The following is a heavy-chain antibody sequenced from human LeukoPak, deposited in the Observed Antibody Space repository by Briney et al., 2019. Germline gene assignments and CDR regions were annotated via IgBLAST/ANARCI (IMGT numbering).Heavy chain of an antibody. D-gene: IGHD2-21*01. J-gene: IGHJ3*01. CDR1: GYRFSNNW. V-gene: IGHV3-7*01. CDR2: IKQDGSEK. CDR3: ARDRVGDSDAFDV. Sequence: GGSLRLSCAASGYRFSNNWMSWVRQAPGKGLEWVANIKQDGSEKYYVDSVKGRFTISRDNARSSLYLQMSSLRAEDTAIYYCARDRVGDSDAFDVWGQGTVVTVSS.